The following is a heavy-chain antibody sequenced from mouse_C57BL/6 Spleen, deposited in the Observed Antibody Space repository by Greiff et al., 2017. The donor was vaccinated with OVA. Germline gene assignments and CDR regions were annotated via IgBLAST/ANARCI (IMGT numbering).Heavy chain of an antibody. V-gene: IGHV1-81*01. CDR3: ARDGDYEGYYAMDY. J-gene: IGHJ4*01. CDR1: GYTFTSYG. CDR2: IYPRSGNT. Sequence: QVQLQQPGAELVMPGASVKLSCKASGYTFTSYGISCVKQITGQGLEWIGEIYPRSGNTYYNEKFKGKATLTADKSSSTAYMELRSLTSEDSAVYFCARDGDYEGYYAMDYWGQGTSVTVSS. D-gene: IGHD2-4*01.